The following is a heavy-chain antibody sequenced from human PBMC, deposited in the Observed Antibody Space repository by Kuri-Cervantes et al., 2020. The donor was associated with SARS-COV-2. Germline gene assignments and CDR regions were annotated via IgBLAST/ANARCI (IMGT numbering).Heavy chain of an antibody. V-gene: IGHV4-39*07. CDR2: VYHSGNT. J-gene: IGHJ5*02. D-gene: IGHD6-13*01. Sequence: GSLRLSCSVSGDSISDINYYWGWIRQSPGQGLEWIGNVYHSGNTNYHPSLKSRVTISVDTSKNQFSLKLSSVTAADTAVYYCARHNSPNRQGKAAARSNWFGPWGQGTLVTVSS. CDR1: GDSISDINYY. CDR3: ARHNSPNRQGKAAARSNWFGP.